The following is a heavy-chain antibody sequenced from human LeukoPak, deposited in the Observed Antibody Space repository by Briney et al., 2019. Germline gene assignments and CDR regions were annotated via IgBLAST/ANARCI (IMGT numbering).Heavy chain of an antibody. V-gene: IGHV1-69*13. J-gene: IGHJ3*02. CDR2: IIPIFGTA. CDR1: GGTFSSYA. D-gene: IGHD5-18*01. Sequence: SVKVSCKASGGTFSSYAISWVRQAPGQGLEWMGGIIPIFGTANYAQKFQGRVTITADESTSTAYMELSSLRSEDTAVYYCARGVDTAVGGAFYIWGQGTMVTVSS. CDR3: ARGVDTAVGGAFYI.